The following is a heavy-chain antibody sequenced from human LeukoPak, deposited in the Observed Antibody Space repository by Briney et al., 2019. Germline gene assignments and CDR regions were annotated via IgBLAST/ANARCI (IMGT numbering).Heavy chain of an antibody. CDR3: ARECSSCSYYFDY. D-gene: IGHD2-2*01. Sequence: GGSLRLSRAASGFTLSSNYMSWVRQPPGKGLEWGSVIYSGGSTYYADSVKGRFTISRDNSKNTLYLQMNSLRAEDTAVYYCARECSSCSYYFDYWGQGTLVTVSS. CDR2: IYSGGST. J-gene: IGHJ4*02. CDR1: GFTLSSNY. V-gene: IGHV3-66*02.